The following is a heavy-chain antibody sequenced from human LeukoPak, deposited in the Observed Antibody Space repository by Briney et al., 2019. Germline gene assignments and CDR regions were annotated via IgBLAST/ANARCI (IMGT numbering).Heavy chain of an antibody. CDR1: GFTFSTYS. J-gene: IGHJ4*02. CDR2: IGSSSSYI. CDR3: VAMGYNYFDP. V-gene: IGHV3-21*01. Sequence: GGSLRLSCAASGFTFSTYSMNWVRQAPGKGLEWVSYIGSSSSYIDYAGSVRGRFTVSRGNAKNSLYLQMNSLRDEDTAVYYCVAMGYNYFDPWGQGSLVIVSS. D-gene: IGHD5-18*01.